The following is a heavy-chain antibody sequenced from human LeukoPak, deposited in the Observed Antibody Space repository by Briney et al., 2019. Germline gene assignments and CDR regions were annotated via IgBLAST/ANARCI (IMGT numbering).Heavy chain of an antibody. V-gene: IGHV3-33*01. CDR1: GFTVSSYG. J-gene: IGHJ6*02. CDR3: ARSSFGSHRQDGMDV. D-gene: IGHD1-26*01. Sequence: PGSSLRLSCAASGFTVSSYGMHWVCQAPGKGLEWVAVIWYDGSNKYYADSVKGRFTISRDNSKNTVYLQMNSLRADDTAVYYCARSSFGSHRQDGMDVWGQGTTVTVS. CDR2: IWYDGSNK.